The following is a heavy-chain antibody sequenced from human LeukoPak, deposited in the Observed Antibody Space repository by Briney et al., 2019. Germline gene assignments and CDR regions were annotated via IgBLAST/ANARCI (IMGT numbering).Heavy chain of an antibody. Sequence: SETLSLTCAVYGGSFSGYYWSWIRQPPGKGLEWIGEINHSGSTNYNPSLKSRVTISVDTSKNQFSLKLSSVTAADTAVYYCARHLGWGLRYLEDYYYYYMDVWGKGTTVTISS. CDR3: ARHLGWGLRYLEDYYYYYMDV. D-gene: IGHD3-9*01. J-gene: IGHJ6*03. CDR2: INHSGST. CDR1: GGSFSGYY. V-gene: IGHV4-34*01.